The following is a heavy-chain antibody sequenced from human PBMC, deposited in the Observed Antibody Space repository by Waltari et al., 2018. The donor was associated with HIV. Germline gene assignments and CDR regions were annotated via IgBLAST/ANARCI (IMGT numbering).Heavy chain of an antibody. CDR3: ARVGTSGGDF. D-gene: IGHD3-10*01. V-gene: IGHV3-21*06. J-gene: IGHJ4*02. Sequence: EVQVVESGGGLVKPGGSLRLSCAASGFTFRSYSMNWVRQAPGKGLEWVSSISSSSSNIYYRDSVRGRFTISRDNAQNSLYLQMNSLRVEDTAVYYCARVGTSGGDFWGQGTLVTVSS. CDR1: GFTFRSYS. CDR2: ISSSSSNI.